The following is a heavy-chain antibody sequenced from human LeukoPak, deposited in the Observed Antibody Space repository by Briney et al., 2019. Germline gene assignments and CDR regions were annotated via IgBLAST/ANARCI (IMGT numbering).Heavy chain of an antibody. CDR1: GFTFSSYS. D-gene: IGHD4-17*01. Sequence: GGSLRLSCAASGFTFSSYSMNWVRQAPGKGLEGVSSISSSSSSYIYYAGSVKGRFTISRDNAKNSLYLQMNSLRAEDTAVYYCARDLDYGDPSDYWGQGTLVTVSS. J-gene: IGHJ4*02. V-gene: IGHV3-21*01. CDR3: ARDLDYGDPSDY. CDR2: ISSSSSSYI.